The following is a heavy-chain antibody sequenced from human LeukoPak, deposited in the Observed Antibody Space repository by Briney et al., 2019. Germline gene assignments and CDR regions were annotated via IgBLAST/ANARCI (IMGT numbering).Heavy chain of an antibody. CDR1: VFIFRDCF. D-gene: IGHD6-19*01. J-gene: IGHJ4*02. CDR2: ISGDGSAT. V-gene: IGHV3-11*01. CDR3: ARDGYSSGWFY. Sequence: GGSLRLSYAGSVFIFRDCFMSWIRQAPGKGLEWVSYISGDGSATSYADSVKGRFTISRDNTKNSFYLQMNGLRADDTAVYYCARDGYSSGWFYWGQGTLVTVSS.